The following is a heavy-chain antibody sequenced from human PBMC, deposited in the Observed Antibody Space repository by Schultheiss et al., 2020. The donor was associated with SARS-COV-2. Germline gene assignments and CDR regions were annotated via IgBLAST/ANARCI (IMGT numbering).Heavy chain of an antibody. CDR3: AREIRSPPFYAFDI. CDR2: IYDTGSA. J-gene: IGHJ3*02. Sequence: SETLSLTCTVSGGSIGSPSYFWAWIRQSPRGGLEWIGSIYDTGSAYYNPSLKSRVTISIDTPKKHFSLELNSVTAADTAVYYCAREIRSPPFYAFDIWGQGTTVTVSS. V-gene: IGHV4-39*02. D-gene: IGHD3-3*01. CDR1: GGSIGSPSYF.